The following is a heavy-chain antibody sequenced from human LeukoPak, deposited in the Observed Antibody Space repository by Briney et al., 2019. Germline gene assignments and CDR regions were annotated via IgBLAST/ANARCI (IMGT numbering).Heavy chain of an antibody. CDR3: AKDYSSGMDV. Sequence: PGGSLRLSCGASGFTFSDYYMSWIRQAPGKGLEWVSYISSSGSTIYYADSVKGRFTISRDNSKNTLYLQMNSLRAEDTAVYYCAKDYSSGMDVWGQGTTVTVSS. CDR2: ISSSGSTI. D-gene: IGHD2-15*01. V-gene: IGHV3-11*04. CDR1: GFTFSDYY. J-gene: IGHJ6*02.